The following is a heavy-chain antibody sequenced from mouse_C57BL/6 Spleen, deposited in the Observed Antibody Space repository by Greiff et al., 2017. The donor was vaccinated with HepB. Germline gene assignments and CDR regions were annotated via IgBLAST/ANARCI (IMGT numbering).Heavy chain of an antibody. Sequence: VQLQQSGAELVRPGASVKLSCTASGFNIKDYYMHWVKQRPEQGLEWIGRIDPEDGDTEYAPKFQGKATMTADTSSNTAYLQLSSLTSEDTAVYYCTTDYYYGSSWFAYWGQGTLVTVSA. D-gene: IGHD1-1*01. CDR1: GFNIKDYY. CDR2: IDPEDGDT. CDR3: TTDYYYGSSWFAY. V-gene: IGHV14-1*01. J-gene: IGHJ3*01.